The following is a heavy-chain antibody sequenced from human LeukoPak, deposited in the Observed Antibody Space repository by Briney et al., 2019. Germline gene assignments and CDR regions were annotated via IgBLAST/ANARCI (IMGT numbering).Heavy chain of an antibody. CDR2: IKQDGSEK. J-gene: IGHJ6*02. Sequence: PGGSLRLSCAASGFTFRSYWMSWVRQAPGKGLEWVANIKQDGSEKNYVDSVKGRFTISRDNAKNSLYLQMNSLRAEDTAVYYCASGATLISVWDQGTTVTVSS. V-gene: IGHV3-7*01. CDR3: ASGATLISV. CDR1: GFTFRSYW. D-gene: IGHD1-26*01.